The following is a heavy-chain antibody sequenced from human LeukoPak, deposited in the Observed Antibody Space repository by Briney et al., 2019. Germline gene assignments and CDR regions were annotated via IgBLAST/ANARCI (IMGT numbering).Heavy chain of an antibody. V-gene: IGHV3-7*03. J-gene: IGHJ4*02. CDR1: GFTFGKYW. Sequence: GGSLRLSCVASGFTFGKYWMSWVRQAPGKGLEWVANIKLDGSEKNYVDSVKGRFTISRDNTKNSLYLQVNSLRVEDTAVFYCARDQYDTWSRRGNFDSWGQGTLSSSPQ. CDR3: ARDQYDTWSRRGNFDS. D-gene: IGHD3-3*01. CDR2: IKLDGSEK.